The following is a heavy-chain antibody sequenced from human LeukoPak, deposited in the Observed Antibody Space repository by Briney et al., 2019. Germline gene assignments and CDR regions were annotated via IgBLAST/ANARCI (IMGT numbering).Heavy chain of an antibody. D-gene: IGHD6-19*01. CDR3: ARVLAPSGSGWIDY. V-gene: IGHV1-18*01. Sequence: ASVKVSCKASGYTFTSYGISWVRQAPGQGLEWMGWISAYNGNTNYAQKLQGRVTMTTDTSTSTAYMELRSLRSDDTAVYYCARVLAPSGSGWIDYWGQGTLVTVSS. CDR2: ISAYNGNT. CDR1: GYTFTSYG. J-gene: IGHJ4*02.